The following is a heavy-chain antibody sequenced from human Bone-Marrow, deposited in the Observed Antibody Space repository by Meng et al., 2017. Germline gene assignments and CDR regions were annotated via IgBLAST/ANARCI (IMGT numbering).Heavy chain of an antibody. CDR1: GGSFSGYY. D-gene: IGHD5-18*01. CDR2: INHSGST. Sequence: QVQLQQWGAGLFKPSETLSLTCAVHGGSFSGYYWSWIRQPPGKGLEWIGEINHSGSTNYTPSLESRVTISIDTSKNQFSLKLSSVTAADTAIYYCARQGDTAMATFDYWGQGTLVTVSS. V-gene: IGHV4-34*01. CDR3: ARQGDTAMATFDY. J-gene: IGHJ4*02.